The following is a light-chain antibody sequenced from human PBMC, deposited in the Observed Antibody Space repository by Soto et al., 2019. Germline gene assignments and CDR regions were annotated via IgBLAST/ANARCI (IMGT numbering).Light chain of an antibody. Sequence: EIVLTQSPATLSLSPGERAILSCRASQSVSSYLAWYQQKPGQAPRLLIYDASNRATGIPARFSGGGSGTDFTLTISSLEPDDFAVYYCQQRSNWRFTFGPGTRVDIK. CDR1: QSVSSY. V-gene: IGKV3-11*01. CDR2: DAS. J-gene: IGKJ3*01. CDR3: QQRSNWRFT.